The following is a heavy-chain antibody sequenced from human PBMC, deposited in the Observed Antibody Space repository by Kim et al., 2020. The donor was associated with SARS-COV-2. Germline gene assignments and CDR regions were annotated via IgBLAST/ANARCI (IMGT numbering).Heavy chain of an antibody. J-gene: IGHJ3*02. CDR3: ASGPSPSSLYSSSWIDAFDI. CDR1: GGTFSSYA. CDR2: IIPILGIA. Sequence: SVKVSCKASGGTFSSYAISWVRQAPGQGLEWMGRIIPILGIANYAQKFQGRVTITADKSTSTAYMELSSLRSEDTAVYYCASGPSPSSLYSSSWIDAFDIWGQGTMVTVSS. D-gene: IGHD6-13*01. V-gene: IGHV1-69*04.